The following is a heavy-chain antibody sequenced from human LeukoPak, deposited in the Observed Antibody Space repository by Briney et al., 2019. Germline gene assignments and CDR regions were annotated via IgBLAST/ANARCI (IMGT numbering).Heavy chain of an antibody. CDR3: ARDRDGYNYFDY. V-gene: IGHV3-66*01. D-gene: IGHD5-24*01. J-gene: IGHJ4*02. Sequence: PGGSLRLSCAASGFTVSSNYMSWVRQAPGKGLEWVSVIYSGGSTHYTDSVKGRFTISRDNSKNTLYLQMNSLRAEDTAVYYCARDRDGYNYFDYWGQGTLVTVSS. CDR2: IYSGGST. CDR1: GFTVSSNY.